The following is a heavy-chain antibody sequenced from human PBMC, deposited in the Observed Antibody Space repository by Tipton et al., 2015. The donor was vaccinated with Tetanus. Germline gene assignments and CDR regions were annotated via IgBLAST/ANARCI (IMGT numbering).Heavy chain of an antibody. CDR3: ARAEDTYYYGSGSFKSRDAFDI. CDR2: INPNSGGT. V-gene: IGHV1-2*02. Sequence: QVQLVQSGAEVKKPGASVKVSCKASGYTFTGYYMHWVRQAPGQGLEWMGWINPNSGGTNYAQKFQGGVTMTRDTSISTAYMELSRLRSDDTAVYYCARAEDTYYYGSGSFKSRDAFDIWGQGTMVTVSS. J-gene: IGHJ3*02. CDR1: GYTFTGYY. D-gene: IGHD3-10*01.